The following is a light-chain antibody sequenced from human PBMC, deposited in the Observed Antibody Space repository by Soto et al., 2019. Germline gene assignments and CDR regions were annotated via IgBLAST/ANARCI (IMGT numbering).Light chain of an antibody. J-gene: IGKJ1*01. CDR3: GQFVSSPPRT. CDR2: GVS. Sequence: IVMTPSPANRSVSPGDRATLSCRALQSVSSAFLAWYQQKPGQAPRLLIYGVSNRATGIPDRFSGSGSGTDFILTISRLEPEDFALYYCGQFVSSPPRTFGQGTKVDI. CDR1: QSVSSAF. V-gene: IGKV3-20*01.